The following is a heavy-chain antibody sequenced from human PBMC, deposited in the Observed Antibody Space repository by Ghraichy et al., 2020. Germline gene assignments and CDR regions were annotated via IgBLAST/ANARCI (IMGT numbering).Heavy chain of an antibody. Sequence: GESLNISCAASGFTVSSNYMSWVRQAPGKGLEWVSVIYSGGTTYYADSVRGRFTISRDNSKNTLYLQMNSLRVEDTAVYYCARDGGGYGYFDYWGQGTLVTVSS. D-gene: IGHD1-26*01. CDR3: ARDGGGYGYFDY. CDR2: IYSGGTT. J-gene: IGHJ4*02. V-gene: IGHV3-53*01. CDR1: GFTVSSNY.